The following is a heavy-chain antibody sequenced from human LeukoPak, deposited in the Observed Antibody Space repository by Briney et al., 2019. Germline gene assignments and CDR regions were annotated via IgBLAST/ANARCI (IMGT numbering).Heavy chain of an antibody. V-gene: IGHV3-49*03. D-gene: IGHD2-15*01. CDR2: IRSKAYGGTT. CDR1: GFTFGGYA. CDR3: TRDEGLPLDY. J-gene: IGHJ4*02. Sequence: GGSLRLSCTASGFTFGGYAMSWFRQAPGKGLEWVGFIRSKAYGGTTEYAASVKGRFTISRDDSKSIAYLQMNSLKTEDTAVYYCTRDEGLPLDYWGQGTLVTVSS.